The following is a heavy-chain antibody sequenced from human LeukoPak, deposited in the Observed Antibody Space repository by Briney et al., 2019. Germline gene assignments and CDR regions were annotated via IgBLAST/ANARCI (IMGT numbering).Heavy chain of an antibody. CDR2: IHSSGNT. J-gene: IGHJ4*02. CDR3: AREGAAQRGEGSFDC. CDR1: DDSISSGRYY. V-gene: IGHV4-61*02. Sequence: SQTLSLTCTVSDDSISSGRYYWSWIRQSAGKGLEWIGRIHSSGNTNYNPSLKSRVTISVDTSKNHFSLKLTSVSIADTAVYYCAREGAAQRGEGSFDCWGQGTLVPVSS. D-gene: IGHD3-10*01.